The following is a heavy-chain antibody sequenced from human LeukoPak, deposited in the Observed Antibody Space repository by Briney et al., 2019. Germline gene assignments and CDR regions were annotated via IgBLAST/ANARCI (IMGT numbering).Heavy chain of an antibody. V-gene: IGHV3-33*01. D-gene: IGHD6-13*01. CDR2: IWYDGSNK. CDR1: GFTFSSYG. CDR3: ARGGVWIAAAGSDYFDY. Sequence: GGSLRLSCAASGFTFSSYGMHWVHQAPGKGLEWVAVIWYDGSNKYYADSVKGRFTISRDNSKNTLYLQMNSLRAEDTAVYYCARGGVWIAAAGSDYFDYWGQGTLVTVSS. J-gene: IGHJ4*02.